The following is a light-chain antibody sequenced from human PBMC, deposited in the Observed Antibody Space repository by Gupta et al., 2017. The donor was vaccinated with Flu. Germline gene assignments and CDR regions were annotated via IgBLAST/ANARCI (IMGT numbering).Light chain of an antibody. V-gene: IGLV1-44*01. J-gene: IGLJ1*01. Sequence: QSVLAQPPSASGTPGQRVSISCSGSSSNIGSNAVNWYLQVPGTAPRLLIYGNSQRPSGLPARFSGSKSGTSASLAISGLQSEDEATYYCAAWDDSLTGHYVFGSGTAVTVL. CDR3: AAWDDSLTGHYV. CDR2: GNS. CDR1: SSNIGSNA.